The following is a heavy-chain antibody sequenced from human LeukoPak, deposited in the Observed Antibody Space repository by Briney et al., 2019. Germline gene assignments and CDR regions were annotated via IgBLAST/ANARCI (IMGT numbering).Heavy chain of an antibody. Sequence: PGGSLRLSCAASGFTFSDHYMDWVRQAPGKGREWVGRTRNKANSYTTEYAASVKGRFTISRDDSKNSLYLQMNSLKTEDTAVYYCASLYGSGKRWVDPWGQGTLVTVSS. CDR1: GFTFSDHY. V-gene: IGHV3-72*01. CDR3: ASLYGSGKRWVDP. J-gene: IGHJ5*02. D-gene: IGHD3-10*01. CDR2: TRNKANSYTT.